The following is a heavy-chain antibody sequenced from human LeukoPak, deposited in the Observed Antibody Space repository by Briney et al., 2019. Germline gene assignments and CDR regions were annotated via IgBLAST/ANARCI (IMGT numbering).Heavy chain of an antibody. Sequence: GGSLRLSCAASGFTFSSYAMSWVRQAPGKGLEWVSAISGSGGSTYYADSVKGRFTTSRDNSKNTLYLQMNSLRAEDTAVYCCAKGRGIVVVPAAHFDYWGQGTLVTVSS. D-gene: IGHD2-2*01. CDR3: AKGRGIVVVPAAHFDY. CDR1: GFTFSSYA. V-gene: IGHV3-23*01. CDR2: ISGSGGST. J-gene: IGHJ4*02.